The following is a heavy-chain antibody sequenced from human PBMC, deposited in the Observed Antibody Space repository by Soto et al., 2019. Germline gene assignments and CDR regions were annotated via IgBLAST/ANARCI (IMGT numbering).Heavy chain of an antibody. CDR3: ARAWGRVFDY. D-gene: IGHD2-15*01. J-gene: IGHJ4*02. CDR1: GGSISSYY. Sequence: SETLSLTCTVSGGSISSYYWSWIRQPPGKGLEWIGYIYYSGSTNYNPSLRSRVTISVDTSKNQFSLKLSSVTAADTAVYYCARAWGRVFDYWGQGTLVTVSS. V-gene: IGHV4-59*01. CDR2: IYYSGST.